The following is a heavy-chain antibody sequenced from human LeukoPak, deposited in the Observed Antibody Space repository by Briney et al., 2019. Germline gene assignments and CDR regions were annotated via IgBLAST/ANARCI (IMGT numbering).Heavy chain of an antibody. Sequence: GESLKISCKGSGSSFTSYWIGWVRQLPGKGLEWMGIIYPGDSDTRYSPSFQGQVTISADKSISTAYLQWSSLKASDTAMYYCARHEVVVVPAAMVSADYYYYYYMDVWGKGTTVTVSS. J-gene: IGHJ6*03. V-gene: IGHV5-51*01. D-gene: IGHD2-2*01. CDR1: GSSFTSYW. CDR2: IYPGDSDT. CDR3: ARHEVVVVPAAMVSADYYYYYYMDV.